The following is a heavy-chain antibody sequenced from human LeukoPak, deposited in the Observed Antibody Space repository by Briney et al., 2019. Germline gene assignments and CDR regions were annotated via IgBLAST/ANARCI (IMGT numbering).Heavy chain of an antibody. CDR1: GYTFTSYG. Sequence: ASVKVSCKASGYTFTSYGISWVQQAPGQGLEWMGWISGYNGNTNYAQKLQGRVTMTTDTSTSTVYMELSSLRSEDTAVYYCARVGSGYSYNWFDPWGQGTLVTVSS. J-gene: IGHJ5*02. CDR2: ISGYNGNT. CDR3: ARVGSGYSYNWFDP. D-gene: IGHD3-22*01. V-gene: IGHV1-18*01.